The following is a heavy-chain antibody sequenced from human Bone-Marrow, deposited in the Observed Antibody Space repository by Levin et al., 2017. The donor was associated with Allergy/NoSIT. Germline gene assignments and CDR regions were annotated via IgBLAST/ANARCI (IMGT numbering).Heavy chain of an antibody. CDR3: AREPLTDAFDI. V-gene: IGHV3-48*01. Sequence: GSLRLSCAASGFTFSSSSMNWVRQAPGKGLEWVSYISSSSGTIYYADSVKGRFTISRDNAKNSLYLQMNSLRAEDTAVYYCAREPLTDAFDIWGQGTMVTVSS. CDR1: GFTFSSSS. CDR2: ISSSSGTI. J-gene: IGHJ3*02.